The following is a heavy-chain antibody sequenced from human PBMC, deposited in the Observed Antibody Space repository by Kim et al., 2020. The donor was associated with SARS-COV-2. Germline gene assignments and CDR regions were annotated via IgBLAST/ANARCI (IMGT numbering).Heavy chain of an antibody. Sequence: GESLKISCKACGYTFTRYWIGWVRQMPGKGLEWLGIIYPGDSETRYSPSFQGQVTISADKSITTAYLQWSSLEASDTAMYYCARRSESYHGLDVWGQGTTVTVSS. CDR3: ARRSESYHGLDV. CDR2: IYPGDSET. CDR1: GYTFTRYW. J-gene: IGHJ6*02. V-gene: IGHV5-51*01.